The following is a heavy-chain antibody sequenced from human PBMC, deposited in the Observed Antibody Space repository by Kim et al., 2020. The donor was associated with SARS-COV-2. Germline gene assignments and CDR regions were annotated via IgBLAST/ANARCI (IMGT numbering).Heavy chain of an antibody. CDR1: GFSFSDYY. CDR2: INSDGSST. J-gene: IGHJ4*01. Sequence: GGSLRLSCAASGFSFSDYYMTWIRQAPGKGLEWIAYINSDGSSTDYADSVNGRFTISRDSAKRSVSLQMNSLTPEDTAVYYCVREPSNCVHGTRVTVSS. CDR3: VREPSN. V-gene: IGHV3-11*01.